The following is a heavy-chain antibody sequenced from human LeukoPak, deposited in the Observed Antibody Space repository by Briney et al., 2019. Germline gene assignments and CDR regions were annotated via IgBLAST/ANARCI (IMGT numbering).Heavy chain of an antibody. CDR3: ARGATFGGTQGAYYYYGMDV. CDR1: GFTFSSYA. V-gene: IGHV3-23*01. Sequence: HAGGSLRLSCAASGFTFSSYAMSWVRQAPGKGLEWVAAISGSGGSTYYADAVKGRFTISRDNSKNTLYLQMNSLRAEDTAVYYCARGATFGGTQGAYYYYGMDVWGQGTTVTASS. CDR2: ISGSGGST. J-gene: IGHJ6*02. D-gene: IGHD3-16*01.